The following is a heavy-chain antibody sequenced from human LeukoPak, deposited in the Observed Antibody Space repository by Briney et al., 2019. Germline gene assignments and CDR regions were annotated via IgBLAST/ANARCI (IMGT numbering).Heavy chain of an antibody. V-gene: IGHV4-4*07. Sequence: SETLSLTCTVSGGSISSYYWSWIRQPAGKGLEWIGRIYSTGSTNYNPSLKSRVTMSVDTSKNQFSLRLRSVTAADTVVYYCARQIASAGTAGFDFWGQGALATVSS. CDR3: ARQIASAGTAGFDF. D-gene: IGHD6-13*01. CDR1: GGSISSYY. CDR2: IYSTGST. J-gene: IGHJ4*02.